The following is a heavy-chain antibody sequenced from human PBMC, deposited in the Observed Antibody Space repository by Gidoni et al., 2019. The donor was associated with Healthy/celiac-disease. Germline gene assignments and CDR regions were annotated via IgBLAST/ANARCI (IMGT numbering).Heavy chain of an antibody. J-gene: IGHJ3*02. Sequence: QVQLQESGPGLVKPSETLSLTCTVSGGSISSYYWSWIRQPPGKGLEWIGYIYYSGSTNYNPSLKSRVTISVDTSKNQFSLKLSSVTAADTAVYYCARDRVWGSYRRAFDIWGQGTMVTVSS. D-gene: IGHD3-16*02. CDR3: ARDRVWGSYRRAFDI. CDR2: IYYSGST. V-gene: IGHV4-59*01. CDR1: GGSISSYY.